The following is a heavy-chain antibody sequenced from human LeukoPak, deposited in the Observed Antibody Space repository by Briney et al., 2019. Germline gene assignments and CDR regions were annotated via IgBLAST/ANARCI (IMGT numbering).Heavy chain of an antibody. Sequence: PSQTLSLTCTVSGGSISSGDYYWRWIRQPPGKGLEWIGCIYYSGSTYYNPSLKSRVTISVDTSKNQFSLKLSSVTAADTAVYYRARYGKVLLWGNFDYWGLGTLVTVSS. CDR2: IYYSGST. CDR1: GGSISSGDYY. J-gene: IGHJ4*02. CDR3: ARYGKVLLWGNFDY. V-gene: IGHV4-30-4*08. D-gene: IGHD3-16*01.